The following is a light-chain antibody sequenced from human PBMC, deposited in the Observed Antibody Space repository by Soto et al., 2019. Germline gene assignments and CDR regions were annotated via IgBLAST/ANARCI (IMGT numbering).Light chain of an antibody. CDR3: QQHSNWPYT. CDR2: DVS. CDR1: QSASSY. Sequence: EIVLTQSPATLSLSPGERATLSCRASQSASSYFAWYQQKPGQAPRLLIYDVSNRATGIPARFSGSGSGTDFTLTISSVEPEDFVVYYCQQHSNWPYTFGQGTKVEI. J-gene: IGKJ2*01. V-gene: IGKV3-11*01.